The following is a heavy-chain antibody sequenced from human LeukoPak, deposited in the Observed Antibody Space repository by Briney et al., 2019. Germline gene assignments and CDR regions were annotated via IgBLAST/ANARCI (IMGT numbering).Heavy chain of an antibody. V-gene: IGHV4-39*01. CDR1: GGSISGGSHY. CDR3: ARHYGS. D-gene: IGHD3-10*01. Sequence: SETLSLTCTVSGGSISGGSHYWGWIRQPPGKGLEWIGSIYYSGSTYYNPTLKSRVTISVDTSKNQFSLKLNSVTATDTAVYCCARHYGSWGQGTLVTVSS. CDR2: IYYSGST. J-gene: IGHJ4*02.